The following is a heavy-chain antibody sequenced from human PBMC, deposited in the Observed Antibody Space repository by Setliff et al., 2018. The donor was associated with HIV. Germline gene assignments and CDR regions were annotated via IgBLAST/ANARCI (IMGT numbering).Heavy chain of an antibody. J-gene: IGHJ4*02. V-gene: IGHV4-31*03. CDR3: ASATVGGASPFDS. CDR2: VYYTGES. Sequence: SETLSLTCSVYGGSISRGGRYWGWIRQHPGRGLEWLGYVYYTGESFYKPSLGGRVTILQDKSKNQFSLELRSVTAADTAVYYCASATVGGASPFDSWGPGTLVTVFS. D-gene: IGHD4-4*01. CDR1: GGSISRGGRY.